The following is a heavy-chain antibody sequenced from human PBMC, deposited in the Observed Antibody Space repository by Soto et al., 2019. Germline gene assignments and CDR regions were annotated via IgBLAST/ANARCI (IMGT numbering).Heavy chain of an antibody. J-gene: IGHJ5*02. CDR3: ARSPLSTSRPDGWFDP. CDR1: GGTFSSYA. CDR2: IIPIFGTA. D-gene: IGHD2-2*01. V-gene: IGHV1-69*13. Sequence: GASVKVSCKASGGTFSSYAISWVRQAPGQGLEWMGGIIPIFGTANYAQKFQGRVTITADESTSTAYMELSSLRSEDTAVYYCARSPLSTSRPDGWFDPWGQGTLVTVSS.